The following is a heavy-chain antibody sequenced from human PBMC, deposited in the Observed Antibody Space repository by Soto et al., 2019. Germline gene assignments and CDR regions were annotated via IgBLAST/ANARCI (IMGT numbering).Heavy chain of an antibody. J-gene: IGHJ6*02. V-gene: IGHV1-46*01. Sequence: GASVKVSCKASGYTFTSYYMHWVRQAPGKGLERMGIINPSGGSTSYAQKFQGRVTMTRDTSTSTVYMELSSLRAEDTAVYYWACEKCSGGSFSQSKGYYYFYYGMDVWGQGTTVTVSS. CDR1: GYTFTSYY. D-gene: IGHD2-15*01. CDR3: ACEKCSGGSFSQSKGYYYFYYGMDV. CDR2: INPSGGST.